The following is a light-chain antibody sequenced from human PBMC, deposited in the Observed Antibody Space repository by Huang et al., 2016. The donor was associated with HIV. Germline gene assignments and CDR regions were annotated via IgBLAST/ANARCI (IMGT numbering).Light chain of an antibody. J-gene: IGKJ5*01. Sequence: QLTQSPPSLSASVGDTIIISCRASQDIGTSLACYQQKTGRSPQRLISGASTCQAGVPSRCSGDSAGTFFTLFITGRQPEDFATYYCQQLHTYPITFGQGTRLDIK. CDR1: QDIGTS. V-gene: IGKV1-13*01. CDR2: GAS. CDR3: QQLHTYPIT.